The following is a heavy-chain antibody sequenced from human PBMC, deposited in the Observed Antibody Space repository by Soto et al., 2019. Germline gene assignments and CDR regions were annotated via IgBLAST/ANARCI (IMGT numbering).Heavy chain of an antibody. Sequence: PSETLSLTCTVSGGSISSGGYYWSWIRQHPGKGLEWIGYIYYSGSTYYNPSLKSRVTISVDTSKNQFSLKLSSVTAADTAVYYCARVPHAFWNLVGTFYFDYWGQGTLVTVS. CDR2: IYYSGST. D-gene: IGHD1-1*01. CDR3: ARVPHAFWNLVGTFYFDY. J-gene: IGHJ4*02. CDR1: GGSISSGGYY. V-gene: IGHV4-31*03.